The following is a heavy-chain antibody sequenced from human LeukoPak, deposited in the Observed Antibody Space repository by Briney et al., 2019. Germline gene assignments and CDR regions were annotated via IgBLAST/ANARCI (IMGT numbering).Heavy chain of an antibody. V-gene: IGHV3-30*03. CDR3: ARDAYDSSGYLDP. J-gene: IGHJ5*02. CDR1: GFTFSSYG. CDR2: ISYDGSNK. Sequence: GGSLRLSCAASGFTFSSYGMHWVRQAPGKGLEWVAVISYDGSNKYYADSVKGRFTISRDNSKNTLYLQMNSLRAEDTAVYYCARDAYDSSGYLDPWGQGTLVTVSS. D-gene: IGHD3-22*01.